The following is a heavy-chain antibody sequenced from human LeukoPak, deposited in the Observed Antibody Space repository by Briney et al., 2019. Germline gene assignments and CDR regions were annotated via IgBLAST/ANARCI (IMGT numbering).Heavy chain of an antibody. CDR2: IYYSGST. J-gene: IGHJ4*02. D-gene: IGHD2-21*02. Sequence: SETLSLTCTVSGGSISSYYRSWIRQPPGKGLEWIGYIYYSGSTNYNPSLKSRVTISVDTSKNQFSLKLSSVTAADTAVYYCARHVYGPHSGTYCGGDCYSLLVFDYWGQGTLVTVSS. CDR3: ARHVYGPHSGTYCGGDCYSLLVFDY. CDR1: GGSISSYY. V-gene: IGHV4-59*08.